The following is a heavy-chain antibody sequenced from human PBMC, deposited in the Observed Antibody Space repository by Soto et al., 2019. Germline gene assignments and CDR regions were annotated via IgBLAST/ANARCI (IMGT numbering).Heavy chain of an antibody. D-gene: IGHD1-1*01. Sequence: QVQLVQSGAEVKKPGASVKVSCKASGYTFTTYAIHWVRQAPGQRLEWMGWINVANGNTRYSQKFQGRDTITRDTSASTAYMELSSLTSEDGAVFYCAVLTERAHWGQGALVSGSS. V-gene: IGHV1-3*01. CDR3: AVLTERAH. CDR1: GYTFTTYA. CDR2: INVANGNT. J-gene: IGHJ4*02.